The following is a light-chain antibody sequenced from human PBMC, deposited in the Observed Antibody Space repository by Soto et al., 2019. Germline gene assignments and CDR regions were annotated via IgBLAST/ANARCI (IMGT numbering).Light chain of an antibody. V-gene: IGLV1-51*01. CDR2: DDA. CDR1: GSNIGRNY. J-gene: IGLJ2*01. Sequence: QSVLTQPPPMSAAPGQMVSISCSGSGSNIGRNYVSWYQQFPGTAPKLLIFDDAKRPTGIPDRFSASKSGTSATLEINGLQTGDEADYFCSSWDSGPSAVVFGGGTKVTVL. CDR3: SSWDSGPSAVV.